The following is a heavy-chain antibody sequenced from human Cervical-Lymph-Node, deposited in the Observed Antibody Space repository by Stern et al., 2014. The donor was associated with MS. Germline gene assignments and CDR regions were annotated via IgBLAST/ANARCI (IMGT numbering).Heavy chain of an antibody. CDR1: GFTFSSYG. J-gene: IGHJ4*02. V-gene: IGHV3-30*03. D-gene: IGHD3-9*01. CDR3: ARYTGYPRYYFDF. Sequence: VQLVESGGGVVQPGGSLRLSCAASGFTFSSYGMHWVRQAPGKGLEWVTYISHEGNTKYYADSVKGRFTISRDNSKNTLDLQMNSLRAEDTAVYYCARYTGYPRYYFDFWGQGTLVTVSS. CDR2: ISHEGNTK.